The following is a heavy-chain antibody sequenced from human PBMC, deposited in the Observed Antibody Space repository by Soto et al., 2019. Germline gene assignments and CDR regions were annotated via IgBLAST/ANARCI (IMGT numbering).Heavy chain of an antibody. CDR2: INPNSGGT. D-gene: IGHD5-12*01. CDR1: GYTFTGYY. V-gene: IGHV1-2*04. Sequence: GASVKVYCKASGYTFTGYYMHWVRQAPGQGLEWMGWINPNSGGTNYAQKFQGWVTMTRDTSISTAYMELSRLRSDDTAVYYCARDYTAPCGYDSFCAFDIWGQGTMVTVSS. CDR3: ARDYTAPCGYDSFCAFDI. J-gene: IGHJ3*02.